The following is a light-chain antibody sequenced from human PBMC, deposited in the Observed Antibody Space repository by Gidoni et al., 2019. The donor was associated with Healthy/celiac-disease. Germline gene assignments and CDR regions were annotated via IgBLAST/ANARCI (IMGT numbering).Light chain of an antibody. CDR2: STN. CDR1: SGSVSTSYY. J-gene: IGLJ3*02. V-gene: IGLV8-61*01. Sequence: QTVVTQEPSFSVSPGGTVTLTCGLSSGSVSTSYYPSWSHQTPGQAPRTLIYSTNTRSSGVPDRFSGSILGNKAALTITGAQADDESDYYCVLYMGSGIWVFGGGTKLTVL. CDR3: VLYMGSGIWV.